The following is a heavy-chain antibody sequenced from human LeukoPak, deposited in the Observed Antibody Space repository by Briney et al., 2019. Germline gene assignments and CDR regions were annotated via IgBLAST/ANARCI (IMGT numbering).Heavy chain of an antibody. CDR3: AIPYDSGRDYYGMDV. Sequence: GGSLRLSCAASRFTFSDYYMSWIRQAPGKGLEWVSYISSSGSVIYYADSVKGRFTISRDNVKNSLYLQMNSLRAEDTAVYYCAIPYDSGRDYYGMDVWGQGTTVTVSS. CDR1: RFTFSDYY. V-gene: IGHV3-11*01. CDR2: ISSSGSVI. J-gene: IGHJ6*02. D-gene: IGHD3-10*01.